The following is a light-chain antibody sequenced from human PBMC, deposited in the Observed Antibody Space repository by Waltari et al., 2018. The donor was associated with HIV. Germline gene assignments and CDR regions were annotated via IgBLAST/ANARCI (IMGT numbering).Light chain of an antibody. CDR3: QQSFNGVT. V-gene: IGKV1-39*01. J-gene: IGKJ3*01. CDR2: AAS. CDR1: QAISTY. Sequence: ASLGDKVLITCRASQAISTYVNWYQQKPGRAPHLLIYAASTLQSGVPSRFSGDSSGTDFTLTINGLQPEDFATYYCQQSFNGVTFGPGTKVYV.